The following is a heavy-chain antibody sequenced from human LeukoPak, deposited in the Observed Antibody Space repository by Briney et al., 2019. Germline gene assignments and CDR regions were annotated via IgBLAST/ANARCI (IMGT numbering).Heavy chain of an antibody. CDR2: ISYDGSNK. Sequence: PGRSLRLSCAASGFTFSSYGMHWVRQAPGKGLEWVAVISYDGSNKYYADSVKGRFTISRDDSKNTLYLQMKNLRAEDTAVYYCAKDGAWLRFDDWGQGILVTVSP. CDR1: GFTFSSYG. V-gene: IGHV3-30*18. D-gene: IGHD5-12*01. J-gene: IGHJ4*02. CDR3: AKDGAWLRFDD.